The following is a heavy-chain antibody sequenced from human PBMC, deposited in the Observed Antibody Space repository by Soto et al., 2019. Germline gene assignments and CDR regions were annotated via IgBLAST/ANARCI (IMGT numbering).Heavy chain of an antibody. CDR3: ARAGIAVAGARWFDH. J-gene: IGHJ5*02. Sequence: ASVKVSCKASGYTFTGYYMHWVRQAPGQGLEWMGWINPNSGGTNYAQKFQGWVTMTRDTSISTAYMELSRLRSDDTAVYYCARAGIAVAGARWFDHWGQGTLVTV. CDR2: INPNSGGT. V-gene: IGHV1-2*04. D-gene: IGHD6-19*01. CDR1: GYTFTGYY.